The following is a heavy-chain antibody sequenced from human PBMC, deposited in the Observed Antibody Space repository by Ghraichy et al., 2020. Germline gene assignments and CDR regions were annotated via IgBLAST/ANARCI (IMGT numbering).Heavy chain of an antibody. CDR1: GSTFSSYS. D-gene: IGHD2-2*01. CDR3: ASGGRVVPIKEY. CDR2: IDTSSSTT. J-gene: IGHJ4*02. V-gene: IGHV3-48*02. Sequence: LSLTCAASGSTFSSYSMNWVRQAPGKGLEWVSYIDTSSSTTHYVDSVKGRFTISRDNAKNSLYLQMNSLRDEDTAVYYCASGGRVVPIKEYWGQGTLVTVSS.